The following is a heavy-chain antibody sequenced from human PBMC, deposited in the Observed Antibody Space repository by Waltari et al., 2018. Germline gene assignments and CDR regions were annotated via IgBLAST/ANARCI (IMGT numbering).Heavy chain of an antibody. CDR3: ARGGNYDFWSGYYLFDS. J-gene: IGHJ4*02. D-gene: IGHD3-3*01. Sequence: EVQLVESGGGLVQPGGSLRRSCAASGFPFSNYWMSWVRQAPGKGLEWVANIKQDVSEIYYVDSVKGRFTISRDNAKNSLYLQMNSLRAEDTAVYYCARGGNYDFWSGYYLFDSWGQGTPVTVSS. CDR1: GFPFSNYW. V-gene: IGHV3-7*01. CDR2: IKQDVSEI.